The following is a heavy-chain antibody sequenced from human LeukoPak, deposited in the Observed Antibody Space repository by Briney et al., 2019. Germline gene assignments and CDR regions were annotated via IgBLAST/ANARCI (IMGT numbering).Heavy chain of an antibody. CDR2: ISYDGSNK. CDR3: AKDLSLTDSGYSYGVDY. CDR1: GFTFSSYA. Sequence: GGSLRLSCAASGFTFSSYAMHWVRQAPGKGLEWVAVISYDGSNKYYADSVKGRFTISRDNSKNTLYLQMNSLRAEDTAVYYCAKDLSLTDSGYSYGVDYWGQGTLVTVSS. D-gene: IGHD5-18*01. J-gene: IGHJ4*02. V-gene: IGHV3-30*04.